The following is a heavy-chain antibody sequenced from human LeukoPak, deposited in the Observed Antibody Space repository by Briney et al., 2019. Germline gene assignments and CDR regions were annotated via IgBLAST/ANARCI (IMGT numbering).Heavy chain of an antibody. CDR1: GDSVSSIYW. Sequence: PSETLSLTCTVSGDSVSSIYWWIWVRQSPGKGLEWIGEICHSGSTNYNPSLKSRVTISVDTSKNQFSLKLSSVTAADTAVYYCARGDYMDVWGKGTTVTVSS. J-gene: IGHJ6*03. CDR2: ICHSGST. CDR3: ARGDYMDV. V-gene: IGHV4-4*02.